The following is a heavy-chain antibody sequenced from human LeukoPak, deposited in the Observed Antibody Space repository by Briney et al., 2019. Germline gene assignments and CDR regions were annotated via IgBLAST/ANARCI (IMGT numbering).Heavy chain of an antibody. V-gene: IGHV3-15*01. Sequence: GGSLRLSCVDSGFTFTNAWMSWVRQAPGKGLEWIGRIKSKTDGETTNYAEPVRGRFTISRNDSKSAVYLQMNSLKIEDTAVYYCTTDLGTYYHGSQRLIPIDYWGQGTLVTVSS. CDR3: TTDLGTYYHGSQRLIPIDY. J-gene: IGHJ4*02. CDR2: IKSKTDGETT. CDR1: GFTFTNAW. D-gene: IGHD3-10*01.